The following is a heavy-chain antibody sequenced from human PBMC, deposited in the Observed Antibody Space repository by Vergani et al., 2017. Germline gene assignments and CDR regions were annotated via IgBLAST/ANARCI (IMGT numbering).Heavy chain of an antibody. Sequence: QVQLVQSGAEVKKPGSSVKVSCKASGGTFSSYAISWVRQAPGQGLEWMGGIIPIFGTANYAQKFQGRVTITADDSTSTAYMELSSLRSEDTAVYYCARVFDSSGSYYPYYYYMDVWGKGTTVTVSS. D-gene: IGHD3-22*01. CDR1: GGTFSSYA. V-gene: IGHV1-69*01. CDR3: ARVFDSSGSYYPYYYYMDV. CDR2: IIPIFGTA. J-gene: IGHJ6*03.